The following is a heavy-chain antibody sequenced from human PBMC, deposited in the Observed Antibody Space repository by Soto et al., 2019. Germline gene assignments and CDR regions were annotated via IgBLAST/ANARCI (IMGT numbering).Heavy chain of an antibody. V-gene: IGHV3-30-3*01. CDR2: ISYDGSNK. D-gene: IGHD3-22*01. J-gene: IGHJ6*02. CDR3: ARDRGGYYYGYYYGMDV. CDR1: GFTFSSYA. Sequence: QVQLVESGGGVVQPGRSLRLSCAASGFTFSSYAMHRVRQAPGKGLEWVAVISYDGSNKYYADSVKGRFTISRDNSKNTLYLQMNSLRAEDTAVYYCARDRGGYYYGYYYGMDVWGQGTTVTVSS.